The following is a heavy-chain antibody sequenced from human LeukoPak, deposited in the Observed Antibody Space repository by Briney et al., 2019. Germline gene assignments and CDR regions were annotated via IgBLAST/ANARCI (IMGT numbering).Heavy chain of an antibody. Sequence: GGSLRLSCAASGFTFSSYWMSWVRQAPGKGLEWVANIKQDGSEKYYVDSVKGRFTISRDNAKNSLYLQMNSLRAEDTAVYYCAKGGGYEAQYYYYYLDVWAKGPRSPSP. CDR1: GFTFSSYW. J-gene: IGHJ6*03. V-gene: IGHV3-7*01. D-gene: IGHD5-12*01. CDR2: IKQDGSEK. CDR3: AKGGGYEAQYYYYYLDV.